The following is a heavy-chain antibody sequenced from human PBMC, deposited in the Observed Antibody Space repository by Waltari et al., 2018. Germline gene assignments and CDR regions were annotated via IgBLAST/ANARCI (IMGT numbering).Heavy chain of an antibody. Sequence: QLQLQESGPGLVKPSETLSLTCPFSVGSISPIGYYWAWVRQPPGKGLEWIGTIYHSGTTYYNPSLESRVTISVDTSRNQFSLKLRSVTAADTAVYYCARHGGYFSNFDYWGQGTLVTVSS. CDR3: ARHGGYFSNFDY. D-gene: IGHD2-21*01. CDR2: IYHSGTT. V-gene: IGHV4-39*01. J-gene: IGHJ4*02. CDR1: VGSISPIGYY.